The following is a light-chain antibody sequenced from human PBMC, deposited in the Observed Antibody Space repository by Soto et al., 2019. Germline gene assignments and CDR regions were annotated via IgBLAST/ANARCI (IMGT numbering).Light chain of an antibody. V-gene: IGKV1-5*03. Sequence: DIQMTQSPSTLSASVGDRVTITCRASQSINSWLAWYQQKPGKAPKLLIYRASTLEGGVPSRFSGSGSGTEFTLTISSLQPDEFSAYYCEHYDSYSGTFGPGTKVDIK. CDR1: QSINSW. J-gene: IGKJ3*01. CDR2: RAS. CDR3: EHYDSYSGT.